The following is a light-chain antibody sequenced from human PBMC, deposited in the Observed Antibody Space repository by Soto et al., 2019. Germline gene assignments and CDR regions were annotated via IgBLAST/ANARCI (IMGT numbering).Light chain of an antibody. Sequence: QSALTQPASVSGSPGQSITISCTGTNSDVGGSDYVSWYQQHPGKAPKLMIYEVSHRPSGVSNRFSGSRSGNTASLTISGLQAEDEADYYCSSYTSSTTLGVFGGGTKLTVL. CDR2: EVS. J-gene: IGLJ3*02. CDR1: NSDVGGSDY. CDR3: SSYTSSTTLGV. V-gene: IGLV2-14*01.